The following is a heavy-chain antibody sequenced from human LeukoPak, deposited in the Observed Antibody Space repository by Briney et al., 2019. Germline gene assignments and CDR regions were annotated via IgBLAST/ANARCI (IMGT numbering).Heavy chain of an antibody. V-gene: IGHV3-74*01. CDR2: INSDGSST. D-gene: IGHD1-1*01. Sequence: PGGSLRLSCAASGFTFSSYWMHWVRQAPGKGLVWVSRINSDGSSTSYADSVKGRFTISRDNAKNTLYLQMNSLRAEDAAVYYCARMQLDHDGFDIWGQGTMVTVSS. CDR1: GFTFSSYW. J-gene: IGHJ3*02. CDR3: ARMQLDHDGFDI.